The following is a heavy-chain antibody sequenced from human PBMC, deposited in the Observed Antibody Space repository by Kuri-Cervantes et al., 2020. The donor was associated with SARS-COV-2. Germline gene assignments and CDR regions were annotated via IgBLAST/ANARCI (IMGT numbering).Heavy chain of an antibody. CDR2: IYGSGERT. D-gene: IGHD1-1*01. CDR1: GFDFKIYA. Sequence: GGSLRLSCTASGFDFKIYAMSWVRQAPGKGLEWVSSIYGSGERTYYADSVKGRFTVSRDNLRNTLYLEMNSLRAEDTALYLCAKDGYNWGDYFDYWGQGTLVTVSS. V-gene: IGHV3-23*01. J-gene: IGHJ4*02. CDR3: AKDGYNWGDYFDY.